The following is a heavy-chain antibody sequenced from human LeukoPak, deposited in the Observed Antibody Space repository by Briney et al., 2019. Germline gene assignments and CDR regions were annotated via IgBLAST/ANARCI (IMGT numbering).Heavy chain of an antibody. CDR3: ARGGWGTAIDY. V-gene: IGHV3-23*01. CDR1: GFTFSSYD. D-gene: IGHD1-7*01. J-gene: IGHJ4*02. Sequence: PGGSLRLSCEASGFTFSSYDMNWVRQAPGKGLEWVSVISGSGGSTDYADSVKGRFSISRDNSKNTLYLQMNSLRAEDTAVYYCARGGWGTAIDYWAQGTLVTVSS. CDR2: ISGSGGST.